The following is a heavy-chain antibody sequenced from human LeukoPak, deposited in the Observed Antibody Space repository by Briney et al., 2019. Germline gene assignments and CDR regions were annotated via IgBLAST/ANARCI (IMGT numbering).Heavy chain of an antibody. J-gene: IGHJ4*02. Sequence: GGSLRLSCAASAFTFSSYSMNWVPQAPGKGLEGCSSISSSSSYTYYADSGQRRFTISRDNAKNSVHLQMNSLRVEDTAVYYCARGSAQIAEDYFDHWGQGILVTVSS. V-gene: IGHV3-21*04. CDR2: ISSSSSYT. D-gene: IGHD6-13*01. CDR3: ARGSAQIAEDYFDH. CDR1: AFTFSSYS.